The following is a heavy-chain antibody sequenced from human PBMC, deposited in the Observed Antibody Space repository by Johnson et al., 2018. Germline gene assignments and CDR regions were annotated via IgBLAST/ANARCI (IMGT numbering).Heavy chain of an antibody. D-gene: IGHD6-19*01. CDR2: IGTAGDT. V-gene: IGHV3-13*01. CDR1: GFTFSSYD. CDR3: ARGFAIAVAGTPAFDI. J-gene: IGHJ3*02. Sequence: VQLVESGGGLVQPGGSLRLSCAASGFTFSSYDMHWVRQATGKGLEWVSAIGTAGDTYYPVSVKGRFPISRENAKNSLYLQRNSLRAGDTAVYYCARGFAIAVAGTPAFDIWGQGTMVTVSS.